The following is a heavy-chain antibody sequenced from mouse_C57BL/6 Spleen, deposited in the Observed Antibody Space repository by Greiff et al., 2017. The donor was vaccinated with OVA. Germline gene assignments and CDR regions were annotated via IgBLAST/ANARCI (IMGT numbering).Heavy chain of an antibody. D-gene: IGHD1-1*01. J-gene: IGHJ4*01. CDR2: IYPGSGNT. CDR1: GYSFTSYY. CDR3: AREYYGSSQYYYAMDY. V-gene: IGHV1-66*01. Sequence: VKLVESGPELVKPGASVKISCKASGYSFTSYYIHWVKQRPGQGLEWIGWIYPGSGNTKYNEKFKGKATLTADTSSSTAYMQLSSLTSEDSAVYYCAREYYGSSQYYYAMDYWGQGTSVTVSS.